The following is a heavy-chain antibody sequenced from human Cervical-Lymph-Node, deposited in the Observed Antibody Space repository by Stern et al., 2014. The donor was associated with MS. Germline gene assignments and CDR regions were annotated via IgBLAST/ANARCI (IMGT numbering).Heavy chain of an antibody. CDR3: ARIVLKPSTVTNETYYYYGMDV. CDR2: IGWDDDK. CDR1: GFSLSTSGMC. Sequence: QVTLKESGPALVKPTQTLTLTCTFSGFSLSTSGMCVSWIRQPPGKALEWLARIGWDDDKYYSTSLKTRLTISKDTSKNQVVLTMTNMDPVDTATYYCARIVLKPSTVTNETYYYYGMDVWGQGTTVTVSS. D-gene: IGHD4-11*01. V-gene: IGHV2-70*15. J-gene: IGHJ6*02.